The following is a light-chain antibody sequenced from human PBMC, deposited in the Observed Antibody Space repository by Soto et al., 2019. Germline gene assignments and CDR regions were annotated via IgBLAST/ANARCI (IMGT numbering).Light chain of an antibody. J-gene: IGLJ1*01. V-gene: IGLV2-14*01. CDR2: EVR. CDR3: SSYTSSSIL. CDR1: RSDVGSYNY. Sequence: QSILTQPASVSGSPGQSITISCTGTRSDVGSYNYVSWYQQHPGKAPKLMIYEVRDRPSGISSRFSGSKSVNTASLTISGLQTEDEADYYCSSYTSSSILFGTGTKVTVL.